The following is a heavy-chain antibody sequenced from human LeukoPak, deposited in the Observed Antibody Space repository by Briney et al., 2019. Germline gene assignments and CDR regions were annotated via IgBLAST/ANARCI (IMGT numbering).Heavy chain of an antibody. Sequence: PGGSLRLSCAAPGLTLTTYSMNWVRQAPEKGMEWLSYISSRSTTIYYADSVKGRFTISRDNAKNSLYLQMNSLRPEDTAVYYCAGGESEYSSSGDFAYWGQGTLVTVSS. CDR3: AGGESEYSSSGDFAY. CDR2: ISSRSTTI. D-gene: IGHD6-6*01. V-gene: IGHV3-48*01. J-gene: IGHJ4*02. CDR1: GLTLTTYS.